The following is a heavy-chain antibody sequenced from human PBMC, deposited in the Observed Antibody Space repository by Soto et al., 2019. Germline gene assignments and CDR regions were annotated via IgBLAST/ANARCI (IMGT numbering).Heavy chain of an antibody. V-gene: IGHV1-3*01. CDR3: AKGRRICTENSCYTDFDF. CDR1: GYTFSDYG. J-gene: IGHJ4*02. D-gene: IGHD2-2*02. Sequence: ASVKVSCKASGYTFSDYGIHWVRQAPGQRPEWLGWILSVNDKKEYSQEFRGRISLTRDTSASTGYMELRTLRSEDTAVYYCAKGRRICTENSCYTDFDFWGQGSLVTVSS. CDR2: ILSVNDKK.